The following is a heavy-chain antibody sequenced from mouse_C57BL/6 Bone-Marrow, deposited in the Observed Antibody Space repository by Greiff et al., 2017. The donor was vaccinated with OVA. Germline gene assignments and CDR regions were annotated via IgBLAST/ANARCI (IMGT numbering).Heavy chain of an antibody. CDR2: ISDGGSYT. J-gene: IGHJ3*01. D-gene: IGHD2-5*01. CDR3: ANSNSAWFAY. CDR1: GFTFSSYA. V-gene: IGHV5-4*01. Sequence: EVQVVESGGGLVKPGGSLKLSCAASGFTFSSYAMSWVRQTPEKRLEWVATISDGGSYTYYPDNVKGRFTISRDNAKNNLYLQMSHLKSEDTAMYYCANSNSAWFAYWGQGTLVTVSA.